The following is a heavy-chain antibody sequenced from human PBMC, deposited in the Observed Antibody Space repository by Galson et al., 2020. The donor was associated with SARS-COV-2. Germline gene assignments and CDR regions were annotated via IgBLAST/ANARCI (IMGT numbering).Heavy chain of an antibody. CDR1: GYTFISFY. CDR3: SKEWGDINSSVFDY. D-gene: IGHD2-21*01. Sequence: ASVKVSCKASGYTFISFYIHWVRQAPGQGLEWMGVINPSGDIKSYAQKLRGRVTVTRDMSTQTVYMELSSMTSEDTAVYYCSKEWGDINSSVFDYWGQGSLVVVSS. CDR2: INPSGDIK. J-gene: IGHJ4*02. V-gene: IGHV1-46*04.